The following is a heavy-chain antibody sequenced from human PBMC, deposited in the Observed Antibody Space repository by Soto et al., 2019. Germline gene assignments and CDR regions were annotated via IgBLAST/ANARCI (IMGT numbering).Heavy chain of an antibody. D-gene: IGHD6-13*01. J-gene: IGHJ4*02. CDR3: ARGYYGSSWRVFDY. CDR1: GYTFSGYF. CDR2: MNPHSGGT. V-gene: IGHV1-2*02. Sequence: QVQLVQSGADVKKPGASVKVSCKTSGYTFSGYFMHWLRQAPGQGLEWLGWMNPHSGGTDYAQNFQGRVAMTWDTCISAAFMELSRLRSDATAIYYCARGYYGSSWRVFDYWGQGTLVTVSS.